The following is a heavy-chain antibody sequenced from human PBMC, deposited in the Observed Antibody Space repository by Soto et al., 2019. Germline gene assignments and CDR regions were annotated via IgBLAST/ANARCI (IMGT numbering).Heavy chain of an antibody. J-gene: IGHJ6*02. CDR3: ARHGSYYYGSGSSYGMDV. CDR2: IYPGDSDT. Sequence: PGESLKISCKDSGYSFTSYWISWVRQMPGKGLEWMGIIYPGDSDTRYSPSFQGQVTISADKSISTAYLQWSSLKASDTAMYYCARHGSYYYGSGSSYGMDVWGQGTTVTVSS. V-gene: IGHV5-51*01. D-gene: IGHD3-10*01. CDR1: GYSFTSYW.